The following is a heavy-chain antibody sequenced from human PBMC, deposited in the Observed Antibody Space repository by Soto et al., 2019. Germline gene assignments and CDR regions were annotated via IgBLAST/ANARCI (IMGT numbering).Heavy chain of an antibody. CDR3: ARPRGNWNYWWFDY. Sequence: PSETRSLTCAVYGGSFSGYYWSWIRQPPGKGLEWIGEINHSGSTNYNPSLKSRVTISVATSKHQFSLKLSSVTAAATAVYYCARPRGNWNYWWFDYWGQGTLVTVSS. J-gene: IGHJ4*02. CDR1: GGSFSGYY. CDR2: INHSGST. D-gene: IGHD1-7*01. V-gene: IGHV4-34*01.